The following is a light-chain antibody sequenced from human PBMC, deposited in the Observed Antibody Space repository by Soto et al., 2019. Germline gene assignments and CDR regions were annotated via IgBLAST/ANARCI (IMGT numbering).Light chain of an antibody. J-gene: IGKJ1*01. CDR1: HWLFYSFSNNNY. V-gene: IGKV4-1*01. CDR2: WAS. CDR3: QQYYETPWT. Sequence: TVITPSPESLTVSLSERATISCNYSHWLFYSFSNNNYLAWYHQKPGQQPNRXIHWASNREFGVPDRMSGSGSGTEFTLTISSLQTEDVAVYYCQQYYETPWTFGQGTKVDIK.